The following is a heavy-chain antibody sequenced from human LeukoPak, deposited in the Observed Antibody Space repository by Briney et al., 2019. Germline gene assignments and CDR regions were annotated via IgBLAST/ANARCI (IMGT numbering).Heavy chain of an antibody. CDR2: ISSSSSYI. CDR3: ARALGEWENEYYFDY. V-gene: IGHV3-21*01. J-gene: IGHJ4*02. Sequence: PGRSLRLSCAASGFTFSSYSMNWVRQAPGKGLEWVSSISSSSSYIYYADSVKGRFTISRDNAKNSLYLQMNSLRAEDTAVYYCARALGEWENEYYFDYWGQGTLVTVSS. CDR1: GFTFSSYS. D-gene: IGHD3-16*01.